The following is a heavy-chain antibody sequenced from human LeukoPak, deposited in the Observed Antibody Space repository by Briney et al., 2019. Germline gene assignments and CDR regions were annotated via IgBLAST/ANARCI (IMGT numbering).Heavy chain of an antibody. D-gene: IGHD2-15*01. CDR2: INAGNGNT. Sequence: GASVKVSCKASGYTFTSYAMHWVRQAPGQRLEWMGWINAGNGNTKYSQKFQGRVTITRDTYASTAYMELSSLRSEDTAVYYCAVGYCSGGSCYSGFDYWGQGTLVTVSS. V-gene: IGHV1-3*01. CDR1: GYTFTSYA. CDR3: AVGYCSGGSCYSGFDY. J-gene: IGHJ4*02.